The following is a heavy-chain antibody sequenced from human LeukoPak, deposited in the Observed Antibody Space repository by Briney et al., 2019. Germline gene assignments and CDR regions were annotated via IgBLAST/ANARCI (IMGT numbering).Heavy chain of an antibody. CDR1: GFTFDDYA. CDR2: ISWNSGCI. CDR3: AKALWFGELLPFFDY. J-gene: IGHJ4*02. D-gene: IGHD3-10*01. V-gene: IGHV3-9*01. Sequence: GGSLRLSCAASGFTFDDYAMHWVRQAPGKGLEWVSGISWNSGCIGYADPVKGRFTISRDNAKNSLYLQMNSLRAEDTALYYCAKALWFGELLPFFDYWGQGTLVTVSS.